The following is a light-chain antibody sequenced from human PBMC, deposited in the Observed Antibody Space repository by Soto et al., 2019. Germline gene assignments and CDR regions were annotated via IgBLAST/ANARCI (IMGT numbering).Light chain of an antibody. V-gene: IGKV3-15*01. CDR1: QSVSSS. Sequence: EIVMTQSPATLSVSPGDRATLSCRASQSVSSSLAWYQQIPGQAPRLLIYDASTRATGIPARFGGSGSWTEFTLTISILQSEDFAVYYCQQYNKWPPLTFGGGTKVDIK. CDR3: QQYNKWPPLT. CDR2: DAS. J-gene: IGKJ4*01.